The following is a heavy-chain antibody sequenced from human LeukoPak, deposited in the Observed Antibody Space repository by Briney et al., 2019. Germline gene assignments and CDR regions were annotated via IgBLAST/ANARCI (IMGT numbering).Heavy chain of an antibody. CDR2: INPNSGGT. CDR1: GYTFSGDY. D-gene: IGHD6-19*01. J-gene: IGHJ5*02. Sequence: ASVKVSWKASGYTFSGDYMHWVRQAPGQGLEWMGWINPNSGGTNYAQKFQGRVTMTRDTSISTAYMELSRLRSDDTAVYYCARDLPWTNQLIAVAGKNWFDPWGQGTLVTVSS. V-gene: IGHV1-2*02. CDR3: ARDLPWTNQLIAVAGKNWFDP.